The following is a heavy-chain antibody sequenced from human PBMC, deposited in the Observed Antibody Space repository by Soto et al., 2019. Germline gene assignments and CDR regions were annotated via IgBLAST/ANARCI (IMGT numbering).Heavy chain of an antibody. J-gene: IGHJ4*02. CDR2: IYYNGNT. CDR1: GGSISSYY. V-gene: IGHV4-59*01. CDR3: ARNVDTTRAYHFDY. Sequence: PSETLSLTCTVSGGSISSYYWSWIRQPPGKGLEWIGYIYYNGNTNYNPSLRSRVTISVDTSKNQFSLKVSSVAAADTAVYYCARNVDTTRAYHFDYWGQGTLVTVSS. D-gene: IGHD5-18*01.